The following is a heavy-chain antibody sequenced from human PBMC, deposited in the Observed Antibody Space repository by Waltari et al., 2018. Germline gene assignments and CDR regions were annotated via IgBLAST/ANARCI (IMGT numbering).Heavy chain of an antibody. V-gene: IGHV4-39*01. D-gene: IGHD6-6*01. CDR3: ARAECSTSSCFFVSGFDP. CDR2: IYYSGST. CDR1: SVSISSGAYY. Sequence: QLHLQESGPELVKPSETLYLTCTVSSVSISSGAYYWGWIRQPAGKGPEWIGNIYYSGSTTSNPSLESGVAISVDTSRNQFFLSLTSVTAADAAVYYCARAECSTSSCFFVSGFDPWGQGIHVTVSS. J-gene: IGHJ5*02.